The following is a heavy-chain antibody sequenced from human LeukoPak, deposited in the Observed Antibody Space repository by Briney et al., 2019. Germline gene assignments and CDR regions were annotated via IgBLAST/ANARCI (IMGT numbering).Heavy chain of an antibody. V-gene: IGHV6-1*01. CDR1: GDSVSSNSAA. CDR3: AREAYYYDSSGYYPIRWEGNWFDP. D-gene: IGHD3-22*01. J-gene: IGHJ5*02. Sequence: SQTLSLTCAISGDSVSSNSAAWNWIRQSPSRGLEWLGRTYYRSKWYNDYAVSVKSRITINPDTSKNQFSLQLNSVTPEDTAVYYCAREAYYYDSSGYYPIRWEGNWFDPWGQGTLVTVSS. CDR2: TYYRSKWYN.